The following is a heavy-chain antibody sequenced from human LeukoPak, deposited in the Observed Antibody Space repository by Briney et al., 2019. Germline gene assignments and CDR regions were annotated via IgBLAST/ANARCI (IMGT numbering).Heavy chain of an antibody. V-gene: IGHV4-59*05. Sequence: SDTLSLTCTVSGGSISNYYWSWIRQPARKGLEWIGSIYYSGSTYYNPSLKSRVTISVDTSKNQFSLKLSSVTAADTAVYYCARPRTSVFGVDYDAFDIWGQGTMVTVSS. CDR1: GGSISNYY. J-gene: IGHJ3*02. D-gene: IGHD3-3*01. CDR3: ARPRTSVFGVDYDAFDI. CDR2: IYYSGST.